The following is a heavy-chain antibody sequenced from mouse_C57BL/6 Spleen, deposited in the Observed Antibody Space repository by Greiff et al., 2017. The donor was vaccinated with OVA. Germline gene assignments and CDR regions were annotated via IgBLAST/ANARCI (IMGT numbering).Heavy chain of an antibody. CDR2: IYPRSGNT. D-gene: IGHD2-13*01. CDR1: GYTFTSYG. CDR3: GRSGDSTCDWFAY. J-gene: IGHJ3*01. Sequence: VQLQQSGAELARPGASVKLSCKASGYTFTSYGISWVKQRTGQGLEWIGEIYPRSGNTYYNEKFKGKATLTADKSSSTAYMELRSLTSEDSSVYYCGRSGDSTCDWFAYWGQGTLVTVSA. V-gene: IGHV1-81*01.